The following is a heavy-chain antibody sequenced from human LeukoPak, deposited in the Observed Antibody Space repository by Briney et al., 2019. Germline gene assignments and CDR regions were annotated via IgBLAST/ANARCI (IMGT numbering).Heavy chain of an antibody. Sequence: PGGSLRLSCAASGFTFSNAWMSWVRQAPGKGLEWVAFIRYDGSNKYYADSVKGRFTISRDNSKNTPYLQMNSLRAEDTAVYYCAKEVSTGTTLFDYWGQGTLVTVSS. D-gene: IGHD1-1*01. J-gene: IGHJ4*02. CDR1: GFTFSNAW. CDR3: AKEVSTGTTLFDY. V-gene: IGHV3-30*02. CDR2: IRYDGSNK.